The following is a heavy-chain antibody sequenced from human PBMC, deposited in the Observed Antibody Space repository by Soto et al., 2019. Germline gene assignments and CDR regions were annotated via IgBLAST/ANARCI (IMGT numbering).Heavy chain of an antibody. V-gene: IGHV4-34*01. CDR1: GGSFSGYY. Sequence: SETLSLTCAVYGGSFSGYYWSWIRQPPGKGLEWIGEINHSGSTNYNPSLKSRVTISVDTSKNQFSLKLSSVTAADTAVYYCARPGYSSGWSPNYGGRGTRVTVPS. CDR3: ARPGYSSGWSPNY. D-gene: IGHD6-13*01. J-gene: IGHJ4*02. CDR2: INHSGST.